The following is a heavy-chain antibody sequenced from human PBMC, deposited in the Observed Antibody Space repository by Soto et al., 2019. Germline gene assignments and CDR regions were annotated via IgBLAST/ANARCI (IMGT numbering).Heavy chain of an antibody. D-gene: IGHD2-21*02. J-gene: IGHJ4*02. CDR2: VNPSGGHT. V-gene: IGHV1-46*01. CDR3: ARGGHVVVVTAAVDY. Sequence: QVQLMQSGAEVKKPGASVKVSCKASGETFTDYYIHWVRQAPGQGLEWMGTVNPSGGHTTYAQHFLGRVTMTRDTSTSTLYMELTSLTSDDTAIYYCARGGHVVVVTAAVDYWGQGTLVTVSS. CDR1: GETFTDYY.